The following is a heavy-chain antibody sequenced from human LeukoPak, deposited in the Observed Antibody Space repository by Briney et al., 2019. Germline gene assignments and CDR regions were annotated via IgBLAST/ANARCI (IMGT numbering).Heavy chain of an antibody. CDR2: LYSDGNT. Sequence: PGGSLRLSRAASLFTVITNDITRVRPAPEGGVERVSLLYSDGNTKYADSVQGRFTISRDNSKNTLYLEMNSLSPDDTAVYYCARGVEPLAANTLAYWGQGTLVTVSS. J-gene: IGHJ4*02. D-gene: IGHD1-14*01. CDR1: LFTVITND. CDR3: ARGVEPLAANTLAY. V-gene: IGHV3-53*01.